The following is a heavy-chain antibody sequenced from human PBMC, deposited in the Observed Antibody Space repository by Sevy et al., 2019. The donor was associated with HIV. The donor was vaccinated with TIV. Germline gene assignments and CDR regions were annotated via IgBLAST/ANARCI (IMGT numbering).Heavy chain of an antibody. J-gene: IGHJ4*02. CDR1: GFTFSDYW. V-gene: IGHV3-74*01. CDR3: VISNSWDDY. CDR2: VNSDGSST. Sequence: GGSLRLSCAGSGFTFSDYWMHWVRQPQGKGLVWVSGVNSDGSSTTYADSVKGRCTIARDNAKNTLSLQISSLRVEDTAVYYCVISNSWDDYWGQGTLVTVSS. D-gene: IGHD6-13*01.